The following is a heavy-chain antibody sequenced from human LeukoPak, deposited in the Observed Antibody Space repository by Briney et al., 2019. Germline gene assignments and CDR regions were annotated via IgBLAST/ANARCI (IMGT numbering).Heavy chain of an antibody. V-gene: IGHV1-2*02. Sequence: GATVEVSCKASGYTFTGYYMHWVRQAPGQGLEWMGWINPNSGGTNYAQKFQGRATMTRDTSISTAYMELSRLRSDDTAVYYCAREGVDWNHSVYYFDYWGQGTLVTVSS. D-gene: IGHD1-1*01. CDR1: GYTFTGYY. CDR2: INPNSGGT. CDR3: AREGVDWNHSVYYFDY. J-gene: IGHJ4*02.